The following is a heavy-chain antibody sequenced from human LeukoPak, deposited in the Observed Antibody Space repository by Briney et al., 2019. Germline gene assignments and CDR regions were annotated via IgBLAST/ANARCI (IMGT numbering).Heavy chain of an antibody. CDR2: ISSSSSTI. Sequence: GGSLSLSCAASGFTFSSYSMNWVRQAPGKGLEWVSYISSSSSTIYYADSVRGRFTISRDNAKNSLYLQMNSLRAEDTAVYYCARHELGGGYYYYYYMDVWGKGTTVTVSS. D-gene: IGHD3-16*01. J-gene: IGHJ6*03. CDR1: GFTFSSYS. V-gene: IGHV3-48*01. CDR3: ARHELGGGYYYYYYMDV.